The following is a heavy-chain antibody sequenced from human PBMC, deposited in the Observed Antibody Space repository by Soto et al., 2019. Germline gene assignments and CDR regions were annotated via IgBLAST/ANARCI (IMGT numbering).Heavy chain of an antibody. D-gene: IGHD2-21*01. CDR3: AADLGPAYDNNNWFDP. J-gene: IGHJ5*02. CDR2: VKNNGGAT. CDR1: GFIFSHAW. V-gene: IGHV3-15*07. Sequence: EVQLVESGGDLVKPGGSLRLSCAASGFIFSHAWFHWVRQPPGKGLELVGRVKNNGGATDYAASVKGRFTISRDDSKDTVYLQTSSLSTDNSAKYYCAADLGPAYDNNNWFDPWGQRTLVTVSS.